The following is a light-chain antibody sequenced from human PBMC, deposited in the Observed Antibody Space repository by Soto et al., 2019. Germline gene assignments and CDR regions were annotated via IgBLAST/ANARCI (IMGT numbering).Light chain of an antibody. CDR1: SSDVGGYDY. CDR3: SAYAGRNNLI. CDR2: EAT. J-gene: IGLJ2*01. Sequence: QSALTQPPSASGSHGQSVTISCTGTSSDVGGYDYVSWYQQHPGKAPKLMIYEATKRPSGVPDRFSGSKSGNTASLTVSGLQDEDEAHYYCSAYAGRNNLIFCGGTKLTVL. V-gene: IGLV2-8*01.